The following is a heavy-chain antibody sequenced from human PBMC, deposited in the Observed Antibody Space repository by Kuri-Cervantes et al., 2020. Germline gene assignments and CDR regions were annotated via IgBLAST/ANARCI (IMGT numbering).Heavy chain of an antibody. J-gene: IGHJ6*02. Sequence: GESLKISCAASGFTFSSYAMSWVRQAPGKGLEWVSAISGSGGSTYYADSVKGRFTISRDNSKNTLYLQMNSLRDEDTAVYYCARDSLPDTAYYYYGMDVWGQGTTVTVSS. CDR2: ISGSGGST. D-gene: IGHD5-18*01. CDR3: ARDSLPDTAYYYYGMDV. V-gene: IGHV3-23*01. CDR1: GFTFSSYA.